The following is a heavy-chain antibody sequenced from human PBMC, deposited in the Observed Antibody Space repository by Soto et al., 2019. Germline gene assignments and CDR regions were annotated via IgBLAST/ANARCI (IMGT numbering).Heavy chain of an antibody. CDR3: ARDHCSGGSCYLYYYYYGMDV. V-gene: IGHV3-21*01. J-gene: IGHJ6*02. CDR2: ISSSSSYI. Sequence: GSLRLSCAASGFTFSSYSMNWVRQAPGKGLEWVSSISSSSSYIYYADSVKGRFTISRDNAKNSLYLQMNSLRAEDTAVYYCARDHCSGGSCYLYYYYYGMDVWGQGTTVTVS. CDR1: GFTFSSYS. D-gene: IGHD2-15*01.